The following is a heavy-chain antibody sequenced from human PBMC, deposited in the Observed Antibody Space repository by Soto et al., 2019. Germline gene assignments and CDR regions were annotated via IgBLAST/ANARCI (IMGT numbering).Heavy chain of an antibody. CDR3: SRDPRLADY. D-gene: IGHD6-25*01. J-gene: IGHJ4*02. CDR2: ISGGGDII. Sequence: GGSLRLSCAASGFTFSDHYMTWIRQAPGKGPEWLSYISGGGDIISYADSVKGRFIISRDNAKRSLYLQMNSLTVEDTAVYYCSRDPRLADYWGQGTLVTVSS. CDR1: GFTFSDHY. V-gene: IGHV3-11*01.